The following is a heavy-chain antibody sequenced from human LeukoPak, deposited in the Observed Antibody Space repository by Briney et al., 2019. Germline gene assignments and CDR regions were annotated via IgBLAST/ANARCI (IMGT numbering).Heavy chain of an antibody. CDR1: GFTFSNYA. J-gene: IGHJ4*02. Sequence: GGSLRLSCAASGFTFSNYAMTWVRQGPGKGLEWVSTISGSGGSTHYADSVKGRFIISRDNSKITLYLQMNTLRAEDTAVYYCAKEGSWYYGTPFDYWGQGTLVTVSS. V-gene: IGHV3-23*01. D-gene: IGHD3-10*01. CDR3: AKEGSWYYGTPFDY. CDR2: ISGSGGST.